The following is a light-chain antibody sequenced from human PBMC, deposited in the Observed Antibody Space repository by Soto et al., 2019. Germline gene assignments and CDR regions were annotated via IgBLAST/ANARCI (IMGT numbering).Light chain of an antibody. Sequence: EIVLTQSPGTLSLSPGERATLSCRASQGVRSNYLAWYQQKPDQAPRLLIYGASSRATGIPDRFSGSGSGADFTLTISILEPEDFAVYYCQQYGSPPLTFGGGTKVAIK. V-gene: IGKV3-20*01. CDR3: QQYGSPPLT. CDR2: GAS. J-gene: IGKJ4*01. CDR1: QGVRSNY.